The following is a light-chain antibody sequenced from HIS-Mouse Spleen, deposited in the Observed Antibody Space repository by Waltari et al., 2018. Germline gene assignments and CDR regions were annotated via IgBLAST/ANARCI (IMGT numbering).Light chain of an antibody. V-gene: IGLV2-14*01. Sequence: QSALTQPASVSGSPGQSITISCTGTSSDVGGYNYVSWYQQHPGKAPKLMIYEVSNRTSGVSNRCSGSKSGNTASLTISGLQAEDEADYYCSSYTSSSTLDVFGGGTKLTVL. CDR2: EVS. J-gene: IGLJ3*02. CDR3: SSYTSSSTLDV. CDR1: SSDVGGYNY.